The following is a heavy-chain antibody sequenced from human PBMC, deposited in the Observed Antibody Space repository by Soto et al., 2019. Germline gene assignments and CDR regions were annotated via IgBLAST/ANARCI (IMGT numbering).Heavy chain of an antibody. CDR3: VRDQLDQLGIGGFDP. CDR1: GGSISSGGYY. V-gene: IGHV4-31*03. CDR2: IYYSGST. J-gene: IGHJ5*02. D-gene: IGHD7-27*01. Sequence: SETLSLTCTVSGGSISSGGYYWSWIRQHPGKGLEWIGYIYYSGSTYYNPSLKSRVTISVDTSKNQFSLKLSSVTAADTAVYYCVRDQLDQLGIGGFDPWGQGTLVTVSS.